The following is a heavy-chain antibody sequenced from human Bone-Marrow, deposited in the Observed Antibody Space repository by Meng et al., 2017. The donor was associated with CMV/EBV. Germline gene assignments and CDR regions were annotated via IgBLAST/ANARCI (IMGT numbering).Heavy chain of an antibody. V-gene: IGHV3-15*01. CDR3: TTEVGSMVVTH. D-gene: IGHD4-23*01. J-gene: IGHJ4*02. Sequence: GESLKISCAASGFTFSSYSMNWVRQAPGKGLEWVGRIKSKTDGGTTDYAAPVKGRFTISRDDSKNTLYLQMNSLKTEDTAVYYCTTEVGSMVVTHWGQGTLVTVSS. CDR1: GFTFSSYS. CDR2: IKSKTDGGTT.